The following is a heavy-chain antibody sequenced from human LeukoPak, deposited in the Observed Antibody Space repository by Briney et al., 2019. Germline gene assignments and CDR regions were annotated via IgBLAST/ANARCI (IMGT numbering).Heavy chain of an antibody. Sequence: ASVKVSCKASGYTFTGYYMHWVRQAPGQGLEWMGIINPSGGSTSYAQKFQGRVTMTRDMSTSTVYMELSSLRSEDTAVYYCARDDSSGYYPTYAFDIWGQGTMVTVSS. D-gene: IGHD3-22*01. CDR1: GYTFTGYY. CDR3: ARDDSSGYYPTYAFDI. J-gene: IGHJ3*02. CDR2: INPSGGST. V-gene: IGHV1-46*01.